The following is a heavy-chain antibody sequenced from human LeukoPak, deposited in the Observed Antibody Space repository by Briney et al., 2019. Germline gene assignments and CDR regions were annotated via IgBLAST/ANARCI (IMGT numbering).Heavy chain of an antibody. D-gene: IGHD2-2*02. V-gene: IGHV4-4*02. CDR1: GGSISSSNW. CDR2: IYHSGST. J-gene: IGHJ4*02. Sequence: SGTLSLTCAVSGGSISSSNWWSWVRQPPGKGLEWIGEIYHSGSTNYNPSLKSRVTISVDKSKNQFSLKLSSVTAADTAVYYCAGAYLGYCSSTSCYTFDYWGQGTLVTVSS. CDR3: AGAYLGYCSSTSCYTFDY.